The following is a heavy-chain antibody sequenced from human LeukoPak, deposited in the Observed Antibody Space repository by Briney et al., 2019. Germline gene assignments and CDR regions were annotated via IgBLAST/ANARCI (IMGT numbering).Heavy chain of an antibody. J-gene: IGHJ4*02. CDR1: GGTFSSYT. CDR2: IIPILGIA. Sequence: ASVKVSCKASGGTFSSYTISWVRQAPGQGLEWMGGIIPILGIANYAQKFQGRVTITADKSTSTAYMELSSLRSEDTAVYYCARAPGRVVVPAAVDYWGQGTLVTVSS. D-gene: IGHD2-2*01. CDR3: ARAPGRVVVPAAVDY. V-gene: IGHV1-69*02.